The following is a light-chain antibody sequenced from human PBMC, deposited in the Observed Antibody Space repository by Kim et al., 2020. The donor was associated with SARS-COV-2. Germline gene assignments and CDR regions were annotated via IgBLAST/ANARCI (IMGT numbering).Light chain of an antibody. CDR3: CSYTTSSTFV. CDR1: SSDIGFYNY. J-gene: IGLJ1*01. V-gene: IGLV2-14*04. Sequence: GQSITISCTGTSSDIGFYNYVSWYQQHPGKAPKLMIYDVNKRPSGVSNRFSGSKSGNTASLTISVLQAEDEADYYCCSYTTSSTFVFGTGTKVTVL. CDR2: DVN.